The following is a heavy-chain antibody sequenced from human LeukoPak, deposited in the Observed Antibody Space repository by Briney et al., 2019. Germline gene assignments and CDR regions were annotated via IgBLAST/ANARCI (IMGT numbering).Heavy chain of an antibody. V-gene: IGHV3-33*01. Sequence: GGSLRLSCAASGFTFSSYGMHWVRQAPGKGLEWVAVIWYDGSNKYYADSVKGRFTISRDNSKNTLYLQMNSLRAEDTAVYYCARDSGGMTTDYYFDYWGQGTLVTVSS. CDR2: IWYDGSNK. CDR1: GFTFSSYG. J-gene: IGHJ4*02. D-gene: IGHD4-11*01. CDR3: ARDSGGMTTDYYFDY.